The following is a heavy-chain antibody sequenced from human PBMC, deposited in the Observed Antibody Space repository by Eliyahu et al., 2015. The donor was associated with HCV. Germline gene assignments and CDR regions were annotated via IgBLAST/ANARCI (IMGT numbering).Heavy chain of an antibody. CDR1: GLSFSTYS. D-gene: IGHD3-3*01. Sequence: EVQLVESGGGLVKPGGSLRLSCEASGLSFSTYSMNWVRQAPGKGLGGVSSISSSSSYIYYADSVKGRFTISRDNAKNSLYLQMNSLRAEDTAVYYCARDLARNYDYPRWFDPWGQGTLVTVSS. CDR3: ARDLARNYDYPRWFDP. V-gene: IGHV3-21*01. J-gene: IGHJ5*02. CDR2: ISSSSSYI.